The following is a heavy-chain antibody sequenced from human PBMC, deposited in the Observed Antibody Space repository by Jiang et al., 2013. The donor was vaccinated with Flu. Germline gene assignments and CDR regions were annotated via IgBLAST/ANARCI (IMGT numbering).Heavy chain of an antibody. CDR3: ARALWGSSDYQLPLDY. CDR2: ISSSSSYI. Sequence: LESGGGLVKPGGSLRLACAASGFTFSSYSMNWVRQAPGKGLEWVSSISSSSSYIYYADSVKGRFTISRDNGKNSLFLQMNSLRAEDTAVYYCARALWGSSDYQLPLDYWGQGTLVTVSS. J-gene: IGHJ4*02. D-gene: IGHD3-16*01. CDR1: GFTFSSYS. V-gene: IGHV3-21*01.